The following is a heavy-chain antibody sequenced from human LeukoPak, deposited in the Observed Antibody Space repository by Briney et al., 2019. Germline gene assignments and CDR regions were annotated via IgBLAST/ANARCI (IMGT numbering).Heavy chain of an antibody. V-gene: IGHV4-4*07. D-gene: IGHD6-19*01. CDR3: ASSRRGIAVAGTIDY. CDR1: GGSISSYY. J-gene: IGHJ4*02. CDR2: IYTSGST. Sequence: PSETLSLTCTVSGGSISSYYWSWIRQPAGKGLEWIGRIYTSGSTNYNPSLKSRVTMSVGTSKNQFSLKLSSVTAADTAVYYCASSRRGIAVAGTIDYWGQGTLVTVSS.